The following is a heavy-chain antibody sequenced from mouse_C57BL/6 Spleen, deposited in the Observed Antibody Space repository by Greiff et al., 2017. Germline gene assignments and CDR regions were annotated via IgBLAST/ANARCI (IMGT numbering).Heavy chain of an antibody. Sequence: QVQLQQPGAELVRPGSSVKLSCKASGYTFTSYWMHWVKQRPIQGLEWIGNIDPSDSETHYNQKFKDKATLTVDKSSSTAYMQLSSLTSEDSAVYYCAREGAYYSNSWFAYWGQGTLVTVSA. V-gene: IGHV1-52*01. CDR1: GYTFTSYW. J-gene: IGHJ3*01. CDR2: IDPSDSET. D-gene: IGHD2-5*01. CDR3: AREGAYYSNSWFAY.